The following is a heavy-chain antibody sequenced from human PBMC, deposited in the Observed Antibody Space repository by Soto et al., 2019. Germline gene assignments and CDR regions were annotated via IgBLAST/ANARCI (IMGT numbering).Heavy chain of an antibody. D-gene: IGHD2-21*02. CDR3: ARDLWGYCGTDCYPLDV. V-gene: IGHV4-59*02. J-gene: IGHJ6*02. CDR2: MYHPGGT. Sequence: PSESLCLTCTVSGRSVSGYRWSWVGQPPRKGLEWIGYMYHPGGTVYNPAFKSRVTISVDTSKNQFSLKLNAVTAEDTAVYYCARDLWGYCGTDCYPLDVWGQGTTVT. CDR1: GRSVSGYR.